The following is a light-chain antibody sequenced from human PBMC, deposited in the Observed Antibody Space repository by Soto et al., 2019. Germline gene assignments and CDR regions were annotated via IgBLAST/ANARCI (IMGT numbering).Light chain of an antibody. V-gene: IGLV1-40*01. CDR3: QSYDSSLSGSRV. J-gene: IGLJ3*02. CDR2: ANI. CDR1: NSNIGAGYD. Sequence: QSVLTQPPSVSGAPGQRVSISCTGSNSNIGAGYDVNWYQQLPGTAPKLLIYANIDRPSGVPDRFSGSKSGASAFLVITGLQAEDEAAYYSQSYDSSLSGSRVFGGGTKLTVL.